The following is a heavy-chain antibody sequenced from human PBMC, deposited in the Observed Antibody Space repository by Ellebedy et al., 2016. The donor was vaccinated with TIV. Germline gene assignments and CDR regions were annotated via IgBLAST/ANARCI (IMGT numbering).Heavy chain of an antibody. D-gene: IGHD1-26*01. J-gene: IGHJ4*02. Sequence: ASVKVSCKASGYTLTGRYIHWVRQAPGQGLEWMGIINPSGGSTSYAQKFQGRVTMTRDTSTSTVYMELSSLRSEDTAVYYCARTRIVGATRGPDYFDYWGQGTLVTVSS. V-gene: IGHV1-46*01. CDR1: GYTLTGRY. CDR2: INPSGGST. CDR3: ARTRIVGATRGPDYFDY.